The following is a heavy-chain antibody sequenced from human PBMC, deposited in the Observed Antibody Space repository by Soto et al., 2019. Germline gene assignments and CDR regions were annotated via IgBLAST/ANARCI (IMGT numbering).Heavy chain of an antibody. CDR1: GFTFSSHA. D-gene: IGHD6-19*01. CDR2: ITGSGDST. J-gene: IGHJ4*02. V-gene: IGHV3-23*01. CDR3: AKDLQFSGWLSAQTIDY. Sequence: PGGSLRLSCAVSGFTFSSHAMSWVRQAPGKGLECVSSITGSGDSTYYADSVKGRFTISRDKSKSTLYLQMNSLRAEDTAVYYYAKDLQFSGWLSAQTIDYSGQGTQVTVST.